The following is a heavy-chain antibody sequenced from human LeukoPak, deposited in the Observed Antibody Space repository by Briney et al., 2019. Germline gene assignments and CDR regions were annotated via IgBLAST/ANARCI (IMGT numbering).Heavy chain of an antibody. CDR2: ISYDGSNK. J-gene: IGHJ6*02. CDR3: ARDPLDIVLMVYAIQPDYYYGMDV. V-gene: IGHV3-30*03. Sequence: GGSLRLSCAASGFTFSSYGMHWVRQAPGKGLEWVAVISYDGSNKYYADSVKGRFTISRDNSKNTLYLQMNSLRAEDTAVYYCARDPLDIVLMVYAIQPDYYYGMDVWGQGTTVTVSS. D-gene: IGHD2-8*01. CDR1: GFTFSSYG.